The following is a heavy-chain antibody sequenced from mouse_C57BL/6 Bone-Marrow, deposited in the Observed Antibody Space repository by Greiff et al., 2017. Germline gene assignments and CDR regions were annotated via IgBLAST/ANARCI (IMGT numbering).Heavy chain of an antibody. Sequence: DVHLVESGAELVRPGASVKLSCTASGFNIKGYYMHWVKQRPEQGLEWIGWIDPANGDTDYAPKFQGKATITADPSSNTAYLQLSSLTSEDTAVYYCTHFYYYCSSPAWFAYWGQGTLVTVSA. CDR1: GFNIKGYY. V-gene: IGHV14-4*01. J-gene: IGHJ3*01. CDR2: IDPANGDT. CDR3: THFYYYCSSPAWFAY. D-gene: IGHD1-1*01.